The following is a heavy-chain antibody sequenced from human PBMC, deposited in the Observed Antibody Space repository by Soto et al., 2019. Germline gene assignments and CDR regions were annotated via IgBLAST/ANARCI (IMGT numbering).Heavy chain of an antibody. CDR2: IYHSGTK. CDR3: ARDPLKGAFDI. V-gene: IGHV4-30-2*01. CDR1: GGSISSGGHS. J-gene: IGHJ3*02. Sequence: TLALTCAVSGGSISSGGHSWSWIRQPPGKGLEWIGYIYHSGTKYYNPSLKSRVTMSVDGSKNQFSLTLTSVTAADTAVYYCARDPLKGAFDIWGQGTMVTFS.